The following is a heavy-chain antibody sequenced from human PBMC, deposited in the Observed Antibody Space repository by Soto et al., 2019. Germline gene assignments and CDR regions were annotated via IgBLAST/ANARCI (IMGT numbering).Heavy chain of an antibody. Sequence: PGGSLRLSCAASGFTFSSHWMHWVRQAPGKGLVWVSRINSDGSSTSYADSVKGRFTISRDNVKNMLYLQMNSLRAEDTAVYYCARGSAVAANWGQGTLVTVSS. D-gene: IGHD6-13*01. J-gene: IGHJ4*02. CDR1: GFTFSSHW. V-gene: IGHV3-74*01. CDR2: INSDGSST. CDR3: ARGSAVAAN.